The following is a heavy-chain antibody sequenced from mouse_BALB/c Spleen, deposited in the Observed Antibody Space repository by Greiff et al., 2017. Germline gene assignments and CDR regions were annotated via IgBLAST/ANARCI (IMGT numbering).Heavy chain of an antibody. J-gene: IGHJ2*01. CDR2: IDPENGNT. CDR1: GFNIKDYY. V-gene: IGHV14-1*02. D-gene: IGHD1-1*01. Sequence: VQLQQSGAELVRPGALVKLSCKASGFNIKDYYMHWVKQRPEQGLEWIGWIDPENGNTIYDPKFQGKASITADTSSNTAYLQLSSLTSEDTAVYFWARRGYYPYFDHWGQGTTLTVSS. CDR3: ARRGYYPYFDH.